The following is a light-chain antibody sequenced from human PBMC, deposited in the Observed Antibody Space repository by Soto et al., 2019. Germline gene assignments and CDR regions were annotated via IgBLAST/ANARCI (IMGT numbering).Light chain of an antibody. Sequence: EIVLTQSPGTLSLFPGERATLSCRASQSVSSSYLAWYQQQPGQAPRLLIYGASSRATGIPDRFSGSGSGTDFILTISRLESEDFAVYYCQQYGTSPFTFGPGTKVDIK. CDR1: QSVSSSY. J-gene: IGKJ3*01. V-gene: IGKV3-20*01. CDR3: QQYGTSPFT. CDR2: GAS.